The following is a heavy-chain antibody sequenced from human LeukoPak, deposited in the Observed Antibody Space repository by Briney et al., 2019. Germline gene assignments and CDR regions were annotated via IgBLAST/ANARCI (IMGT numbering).Heavy chain of an antibody. CDR3: ARRGGKFD. V-gene: IGHV4-34*01. CDR2: INHSGST. CDR1: GGSFSGYY. Sequence: PSETLSLTCGVYGGSFSGYYWNWIRQPPGKGLEWIGEINHSGSTNYNPSLKSRVTISVDTSKNQFSLKLSSVTAADTAVYYCARRGGKFDWGQGTLVTVSS. J-gene: IGHJ4*02. D-gene: IGHD1-1*01.